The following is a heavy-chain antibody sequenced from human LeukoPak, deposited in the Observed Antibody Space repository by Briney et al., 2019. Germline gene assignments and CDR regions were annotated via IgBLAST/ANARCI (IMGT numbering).Heavy chain of an antibody. D-gene: IGHD6-13*01. J-gene: IGHJ5*02. CDR2: INHSGSN. CDR3: ARVGGIRSHNWFDP. CDR1: GGSFSGYY. Sequence: PSETLSLTCAVYGGSFSGYYWSWIRQPPGKGLEWIGDINHSGSNNYNPSLKSRVTISVDTSKNQFSLKLSSVTAAGTAVYYCARVGGIRSHNWFDPWGQGTLVTVSS. V-gene: IGHV4-34*01.